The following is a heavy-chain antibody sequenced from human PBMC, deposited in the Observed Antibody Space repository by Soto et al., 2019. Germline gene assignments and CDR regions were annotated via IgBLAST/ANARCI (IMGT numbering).Heavy chain of an antibody. J-gene: IGHJ4*02. D-gene: IGHD3-10*01. CDR3: ASYSRPYYGTDY. V-gene: IGHV4-39*01. Sequence: SETLSLTCTVSGGSISSSSYYWGWIRQPPGKGLEWIGSIYYSGSTYYNPSLKSRVTISVDTSKNQFSLKLSSVTAADTAVYYCASYSRPYYGTDYWGQGTLVTVSS. CDR2: IYYSGST. CDR1: GGSISSSSYY.